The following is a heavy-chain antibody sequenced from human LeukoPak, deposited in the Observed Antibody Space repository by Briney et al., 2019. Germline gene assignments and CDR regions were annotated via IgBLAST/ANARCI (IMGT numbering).Heavy chain of an antibody. CDR1: GFTFSSYG. D-gene: IGHD1-1*01. CDR3: ATLGATGNYFDY. CDR2: ISGSGGST. V-gene: IGHV3-23*01. Sequence: GGSLRLSCAASGFTFSSYGMSWVRQAPGKGLEWVSAISGSGGSTYYADSVKGRFTISRDNSKNTLYLQMNSLRAEDTAVYYCATLGATGNYFDYWGQGTLVTVSS. J-gene: IGHJ4*02.